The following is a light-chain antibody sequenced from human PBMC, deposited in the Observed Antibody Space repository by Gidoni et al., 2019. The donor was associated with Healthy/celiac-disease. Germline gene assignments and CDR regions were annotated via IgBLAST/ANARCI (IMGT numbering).Light chain of an antibody. CDR2: AAS. J-gene: IGKJ1*01. V-gene: IGKV1-39*01. Sequence: MQIPHPPPSLSASVGEKVTITCRASQSISSYLTWYQQKPGKAPNLLICAASSLPSVVPSRFSGSGSRTDFTLTISRLQPEDFATYCCQQSYCTPWTFGQGTKVEIK. CDR3: QQSYCTPWT. CDR1: QSISSY.